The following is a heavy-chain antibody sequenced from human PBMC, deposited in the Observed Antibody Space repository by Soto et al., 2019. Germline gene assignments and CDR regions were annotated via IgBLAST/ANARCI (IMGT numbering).Heavy chain of an antibody. CDR1: GGSISSGGYY. D-gene: IGHD3-16*02. J-gene: IGHJ4*02. CDR3: ARCDYIWGSYRLYYFDY. CDR2: IYYSGRT. V-gene: IGHV4-31*03. Sequence: QVQLQESGPGLVKPSQTLSLTCTVSGGSISSGGYYWSWIRQHPGKGLEWIGYIYYSGRTYYNPSLKSRVTISVDTSKNQFTLKLSSVTAADTAVYYCARCDYIWGSYRLYYFDYWGQGTLVTVSS.